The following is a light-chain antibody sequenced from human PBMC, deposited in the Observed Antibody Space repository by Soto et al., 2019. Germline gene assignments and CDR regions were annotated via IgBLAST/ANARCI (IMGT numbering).Light chain of an antibody. J-gene: IGLJ3*02. CDR2: SDN. Sequence: QAVVTQPPSASGTPGQRVAISCSGSSSDIGSNTVNWYQHLPGTAPQLLMYSDNQRPSGVPDRFSGSKSGTSASLAISGLQSEDEGDYHCASWDDSLNGWVFGGGTKLTVL. CDR3: ASWDDSLNGWV. CDR1: SSDIGSNT. V-gene: IGLV1-44*01.